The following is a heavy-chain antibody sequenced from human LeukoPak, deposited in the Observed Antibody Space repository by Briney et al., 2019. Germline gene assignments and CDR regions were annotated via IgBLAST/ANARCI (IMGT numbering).Heavy chain of an antibody. CDR2: IRQDGSEK. Sequence: GGSLRLSCAASGFTFSSYWMSWVRQAPGKGLEWVANIRQDGSEKYYVDSVKGRFTISRDNAKNSLYLQMNSLRAEDTAVYYCARNQVEDYYYYMDVWGKGTTVTVSS. CDR1: GFTFSSYW. CDR3: ARNQVEDYYYYMDV. J-gene: IGHJ6*03. V-gene: IGHV3-7*01.